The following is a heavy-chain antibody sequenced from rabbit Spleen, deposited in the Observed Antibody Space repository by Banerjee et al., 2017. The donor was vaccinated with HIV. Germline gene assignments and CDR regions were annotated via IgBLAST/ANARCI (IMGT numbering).Heavy chain of an antibody. CDR2: INMVTGKG. V-gene: IGHV1S45*01. CDR3: ARETGASSGSDNNVDGMDR. Sequence: QEQLEESGGGLVKPEGSLTLTCKASGVSFNDKDVMCWVRQAPGKGLEWITCINMVTGKGVYASWAKGRFIMSRTSSTKVTLQMTSLTAADTATYFCARETGASSGSDNNVDGMDRWGPGTLVTVS. D-gene: IGHD1-1*01. J-gene: IGHJ6*01. CDR1: GVSFNDKDV.